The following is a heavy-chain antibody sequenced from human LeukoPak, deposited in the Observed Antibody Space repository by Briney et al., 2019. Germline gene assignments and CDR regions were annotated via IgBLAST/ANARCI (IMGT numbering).Heavy chain of an antibody. J-gene: IGHJ4*02. CDR1: GFTVSSNY. Sequence: PGGSLRLSCAASGFTVSSNYMSWVRQAPGKGLEWVSVIYSGGSTYYADSVKGRFTISRDNSKNTLYLQMNSLRAEDTAVYYCAREVNPPALSATTYWGQGTLVTVSS. D-gene: IGHD1-26*01. V-gene: IGHV3-53*01. CDR3: AREVNPPALSATTY. CDR2: IYSGGST.